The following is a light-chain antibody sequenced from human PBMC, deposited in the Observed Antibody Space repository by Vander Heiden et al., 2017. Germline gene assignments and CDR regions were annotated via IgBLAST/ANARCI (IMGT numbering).Light chain of an antibody. CDR2: AAS. Sequence: IQITQSPSSLSASAGDRVTITCRASQSISSYLNWYQQKPGKAPKLLIYAASSLQSGVPSRFSGSGSGTDFTLTISSLQPEDFATYYCQQSYSTPLTFGGGTKVEIK. J-gene: IGKJ4*01. CDR1: QSISSY. CDR3: QQSYSTPLT. V-gene: IGKV1-39*01.